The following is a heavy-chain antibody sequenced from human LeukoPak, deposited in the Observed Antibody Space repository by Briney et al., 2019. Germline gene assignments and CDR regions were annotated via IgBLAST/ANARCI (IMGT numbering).Heavy chain of an antibody. CDR1: GFTFSNAW. Sequence: GGSLRLSCAASGFTFSNAWMSWVRQAPGKGLEWVSAISGSGGSTYYADSVKGRFTISRDNSKNTLYLQMNSLRAEDTAVYYCAKDVLLSGYCSSTSCSYYYYYYMDVWGKGTTVTISS. D-gene: IGHD2-2*03. J-gene: IGHJ6*03. V-gene: IGHV3-23*01. CDR3: AKDVLLSGYCSSTSCSYYYYYYMDV. CDR2: ISGSGGST.